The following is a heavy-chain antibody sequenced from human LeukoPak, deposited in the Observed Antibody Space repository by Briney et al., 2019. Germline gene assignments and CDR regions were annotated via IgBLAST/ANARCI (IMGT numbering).Heavy chain of an antibody. J-gene: IGHJ4*02. Sequence: GRSLRLSCAASGFTFSNFGMHWVRQAPGKGLEWVAVISYDGKNEYYTDSVKGRFTISRDNAKNTLYLQMNSLRAEDTAVYYCAKSFAAIVVVIYLDYWGQGTLVTVSS. CDR3: AKSFAAIVVVIYLDY. CDR1: GFTFSNFG. CDR2: ISYDGKNE. V-gene: IGHV3-30*18. D-gene: IGHD3-22*01.